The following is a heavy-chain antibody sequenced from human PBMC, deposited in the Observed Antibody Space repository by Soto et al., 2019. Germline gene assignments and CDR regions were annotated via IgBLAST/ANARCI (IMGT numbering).Heavy chain of an antibody. D-gene: IGHD5-18*01. Sequence: PGGSLRLSCAASGFTFSSYAMSWVRQAPGKGLEWVSAISGSGGSTYYADSVKGRFTISRDNSKNTLYLQMNSLRAEDTAVYYCAKDVQWIQLWSYFDYWGQGTLVTVSS. CDR1: GFTFSSYA. J-gene: IGHJ4*02. CDR3: AKDVQWIQLWSYFDY. CDR2: ISGSGGST. V-gene: IGHV3-23*01.